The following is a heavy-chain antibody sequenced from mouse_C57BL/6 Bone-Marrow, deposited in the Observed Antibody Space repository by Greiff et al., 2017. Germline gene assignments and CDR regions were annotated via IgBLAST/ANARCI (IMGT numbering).Heavy chain of an antibody. CDR3: ARRERSGGLRRDWYFDV. D-gene: IGHD2-2*01. J-gene: IGHJ1*03. CDR2: ISYDGSN. Sequence: EVQLQESGPGLVKPSQSLSLTCSVTGYSITSGYYWNWIRQFPGNKQEWMGYISYDGSNNYNPALKNRISITRDTSKNQFFLKLNAVTTEDTATYYCARRERSGGLRRDWYFDVWGTGTTVTVSS. V-gene: IGHV3-6*01. CDR1: GYSITSGYY.